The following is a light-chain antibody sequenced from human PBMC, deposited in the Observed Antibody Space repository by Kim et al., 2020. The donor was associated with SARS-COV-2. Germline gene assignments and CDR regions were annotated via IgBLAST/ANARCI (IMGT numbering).Light chain of an antibody. CDR1: QSSTRW. V-gene: IGKV1-5*01. Sequence: SASVGDRVTMTCRASQSSTRWLAWYQQKPGKAPKLLIYDASSLKRGVPSRFSGSGSGTEFTLTISSLQPDDFATYYCHQNNSYSHTFGQGTKLEI. CDR2: DAS. CDR3: HQNNSYSHT. J-gene: IGKJ2*01.